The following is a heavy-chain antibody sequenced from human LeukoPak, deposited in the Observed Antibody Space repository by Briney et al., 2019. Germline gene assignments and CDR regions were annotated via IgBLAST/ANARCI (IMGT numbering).Heavy chain of an antibody. V-gene: IGHV1-69*06. CDR3: ARDWAGTNYYDSRGPNGLGVLDY. CDR2: IIPIFGTA. CDR1: GGTFSSYA. Sequence: ASVKVSCKASGGTFSSYAISWVRQAPGQGLEWMGGIIPIFGTANYAQKFQGRVTITADKSTSTAYMELSSLRSEDTAVYYCARDWAGTNYYDSRGPNGLGVLDYWGQGTLVTVSS. J-gene: IGHJ4*02. D-gene: IGHD3-22*01.